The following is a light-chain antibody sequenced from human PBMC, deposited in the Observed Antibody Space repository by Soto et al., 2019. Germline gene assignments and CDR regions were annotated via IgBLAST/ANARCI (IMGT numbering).Light chain of an antibody. Sequence: QSVLTQPASVSGSPGQSSTISCTGTSSDVGDYNYVSWYQHHPGEAPKLMIYDVSNRPSGVSNRFSGSKSGNTASLTISGLQPDDEADYYCSSYTTSNTRQIVFGTRTKLTVL. CDR3: SSYTTSNTRQIV. CDR2: DVS. J-gene: IGLJ1*01. CDR1: SSDVGDYNY. V-gene: IGLV2-14*03.